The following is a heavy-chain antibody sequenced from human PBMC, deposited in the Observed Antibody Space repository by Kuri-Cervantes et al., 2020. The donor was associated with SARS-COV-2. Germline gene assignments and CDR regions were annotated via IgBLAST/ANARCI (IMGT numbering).Heavy chain of an antibody. V-gene: IGHV4-59*11. CDR3: ARFLGFYYYMDV. CDR1: GGSISSHY. D-gene: IGHD3-16*01. Sequence: SETLSLTCTVSGGSISSHYWSWIRQPPGRGLEWIGYIYSGSTNYNPSLRRRVTISVDTSKNQFSLKLSSVTAADTAVYYCARFLGFYYYMDVWGKGTTVTVSS. CDR2: IYSGST. J-gene: IGHJ6*03.